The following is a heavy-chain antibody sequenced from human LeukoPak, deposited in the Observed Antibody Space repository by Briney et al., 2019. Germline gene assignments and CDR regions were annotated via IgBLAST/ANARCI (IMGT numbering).Heavy chain of an antibody. CDR3: ARDQDAFDI. V-gene: IGHV3-74*01. CDR1: GFTFSTYW. CDR2: ISSDASIT. Sequence: PGGSLRLSCAASGFTFSTYWMHWVRQDPGKGLVWVSRISSDASITSYADPVKGRFTISRDNAKNTLYLQMNSLRAEDTAVYYCARDQDAFDIWGQGTMVTASS. J-gene: IGHJ3*02.